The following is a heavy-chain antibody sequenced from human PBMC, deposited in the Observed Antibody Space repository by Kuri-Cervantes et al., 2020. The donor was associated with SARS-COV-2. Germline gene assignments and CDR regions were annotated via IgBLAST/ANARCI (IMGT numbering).Heavy chain of an antibody. CDR1: GGSFSGYY. CDR2: INHSGST. D-gene: IGHD3-22*01. V-gene: IGHV4-34*01. Sequence: ESLKISCAVYGGSFSGYYWSWIRQPPGKGLEWIGEINHSGSTNYNPSLKSRVTISVDTSKNQFSLKLSSVTAADTAVYYCAKGEGSGYYRNWGQGTLVPSPQ. J-gene: IGHJ4*02. CDR3: AKGEGSGYYRN.